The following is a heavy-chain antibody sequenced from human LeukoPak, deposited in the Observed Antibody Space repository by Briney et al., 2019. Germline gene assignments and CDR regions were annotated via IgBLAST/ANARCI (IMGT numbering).Heavy chain of an antibody. V-gene: IGHV4-31*03. D-gene: IGHD6-13*01. CDR3: ARSIAASKAGPYFFDN. CDR1: GGSISSGDYY. CDR2: IYYSGST. J-gene: IGHJ4*02. Sequence: PQTLSLTCTVSGGSISSGDYYWSWIRQHPGKGLEWIGYIYYSGSTYYNPSLKSRVTISIDTSKNQFSLKLSSVTAADTAVYYCARSIAASKAGPYFFDNWGQGTLVTVSS.